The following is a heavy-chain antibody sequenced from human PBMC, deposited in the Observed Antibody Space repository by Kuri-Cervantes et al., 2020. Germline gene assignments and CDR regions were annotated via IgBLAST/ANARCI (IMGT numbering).Heavy chain of an antibody. J-gene: IGHJ3*02. CDR1: GFTFSSYA. CDR3: ARDQGAFDI. CDR2: IGGSGGST. Sequence: GGSLRLSCAASGFTFSSYAMSWVRQAPGKGLEWVSAIGGSGGSTYYADSVKGRFTIPRDNSKNTLYLQMNSLRAEDTAVYYCARDQGAFDIWGQGTMVTVSS. V-gene: IGHV3-23*01.